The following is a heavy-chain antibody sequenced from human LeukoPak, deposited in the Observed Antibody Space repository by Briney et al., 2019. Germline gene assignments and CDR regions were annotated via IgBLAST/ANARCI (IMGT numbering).Heavy chain of an antibody. CDR3: ARAQGDPRPDYYMDV. V-gene: IGHV1-2*02. J-gene: IGHJ6*03. D-gene: IGHD3-16*01. Sequence: ASVKVSCKASGYTFTGYYMHWVRQAPGQGLEWMGWINPNSGGTNYAQKFQGRVTMTRDTSISTAYMELSRLRSDDTAVYYCARAQGDPRPDYYMDVWGEGTTVTVSS. CDR2: INPNSGGT. CDR1: GYTFTGYY.